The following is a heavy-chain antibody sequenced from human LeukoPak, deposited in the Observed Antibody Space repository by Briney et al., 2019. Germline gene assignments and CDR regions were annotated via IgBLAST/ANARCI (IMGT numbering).Heavy chain of an antibody. CDR1: GGSISSYY. V-gene: IGHV4-4*07. CDR2: IYTSGST. D-gene: IGHD3-22*01. CDR3: ARVTGYFDSSGYTVRAFDI. J-gene: IGHJ3*02. Sequence: NPSETLSLTCTVSGGSISSYYWSWIRQPAGKGLEWIGHIYTSGSTNYNPSLKSRVTMSVDTSKNQFSLKLSSVTAADTAVYYCARVTGYFDSSGYTVRAFDIWGQGTMVTVSS.